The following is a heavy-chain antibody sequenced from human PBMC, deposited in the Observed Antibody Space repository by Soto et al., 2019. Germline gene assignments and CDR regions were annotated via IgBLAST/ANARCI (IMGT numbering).Heavy chain of an antibody. D-gene: IGHD6-13*01. Sequence: PSETLSLTCTVSGGSISSYYWSWIRQPPGKGLEWIGYIYYSGSTNYNPSLKSRVTISVDTSKNQFSLKLSSVTAADTAVYYCARQIRQQLPRFDYWGQGTLVTVSS. J-gene: IGHJ4*02. CDR3: ARQIRQQLPRFDY. CDR1: GGSISSYY. CDR2: IYYSGST. V-gene: IGHV4-59*08.